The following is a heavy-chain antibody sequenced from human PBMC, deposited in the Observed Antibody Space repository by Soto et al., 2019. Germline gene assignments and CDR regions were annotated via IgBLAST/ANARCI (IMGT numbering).Heavy chain of an antibody. D-gene: IGHD6-6*01. CDR1: GFTFSSYG. CDR3: ASSIAARSDFAY. Sequence: PGGSLRLSCAASGFTFSSYGIHWVRQAPGKGLEWVAVIWYDGSNKYYADSVKGRFTISRDNSKNTLYLQMNSLRAEDTAVYYCASSIAARSDFAYWGQGTLVTVSS. J-gene: IGHJ4*02. CDR2: IWYDGSNK. V-gene: IGHV3-33*01.